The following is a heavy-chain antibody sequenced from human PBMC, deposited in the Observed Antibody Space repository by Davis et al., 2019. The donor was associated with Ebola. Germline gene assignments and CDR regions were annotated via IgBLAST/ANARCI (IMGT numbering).Heavy chain of an antibody. J-gene: IGHJ5*02. D-gene: IGHD2-2*01. CDR1: GFTVRNTH. CDR3: VRGTSIILAPSATPFGP. Sequence: GESLKISCDASGFTVRNTHMSWVRQAPGKGLEWVSGIYGGDTHYADSVRGRFTISRDNAKNTLYLQMNSLRAEDTAVYYCVRGTSIILAPSATPFGPWGQGIVVTVSS. V-gene: IGHV3-53*01. CDR2: IYGGDT.